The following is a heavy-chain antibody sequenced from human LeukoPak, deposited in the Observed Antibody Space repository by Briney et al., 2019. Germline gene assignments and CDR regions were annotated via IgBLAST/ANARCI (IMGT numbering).Heavy chain of an antibody. CDR1: GFTFSNYW. CDR3: AKDGVWGYIDY. J-gene: IGHJ4*02. CDR2: LNADGNSI. V-gene: IGHV3-74*01. Sequence: GGSLRLSCAASGFTFSNYWMHWVRQAPGKGLVWVSRLNADGNSITYADSVRGRFTISRDKSKSTVYLQMNSLRVDDTAVYFCAKDGVWGYIDYWGQGTLVIVSP. D-gene: IGHD7-27*01.